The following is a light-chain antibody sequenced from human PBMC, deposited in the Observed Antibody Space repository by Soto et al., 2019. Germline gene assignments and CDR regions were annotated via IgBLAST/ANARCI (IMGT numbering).Light chain of an antibody. CDR3: QRYDSLRT. Sequence: EIVLTQSPCALSFSPLDRSTLSCRASQSVRSNFLAWYQQKPGQAPRLLIYGASNRATGIPDRFSGSGSGTDFTLTITRLEAEDFAMYYCQRYDSLRTFGQGTKVDIK. CDR2: GAS. CDR1: QSVRSNF. V-gene: IGKV3-20*01. J-gene: IGKJ1*01.